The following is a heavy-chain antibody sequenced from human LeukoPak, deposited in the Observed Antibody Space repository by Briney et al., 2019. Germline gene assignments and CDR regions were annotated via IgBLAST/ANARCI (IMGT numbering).Heavy chain of an antibody. V-gene: IGHV1-18*01. CDR1: GYTFTSYG. CDR2: ISAYNGYT. CDR3: ACSPFRDGYNSGY. D-gene: IGHD5-24*01. J-gene: IGHJ4*02. Sequence: GASVKVSCKASGYTFTSYGISWVRQAPGQGLEWVGWISAYNGYTNYAQRLQGRVTMTTDTSTSTAYMELSSLRSEDTAVYYCACSPFRDGYNSGYWGQGTLVTVSS.